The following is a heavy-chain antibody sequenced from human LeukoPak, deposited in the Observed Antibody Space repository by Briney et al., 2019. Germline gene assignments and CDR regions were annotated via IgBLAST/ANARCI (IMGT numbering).Heavy chain of an antibody. Sequence: GGSLRLSCTASKFTFSNYAMSWVRQAPGKGLEWVSVISGSGGSTYYADSVKGRFTISRDNPKDTLFLQMNSLRTEDTAVYCCAKRSNFWTGYLDYWGQGTLVTVSS. CDR2: ISGSGGST. D-gene: IGHD3/OR15-3a*01. CDR1: KFTFSNYA. J-gene: IGHJ4*02. CDR3: AKRSNFWTGYLDY. V-gene: IGHV3-23*01.